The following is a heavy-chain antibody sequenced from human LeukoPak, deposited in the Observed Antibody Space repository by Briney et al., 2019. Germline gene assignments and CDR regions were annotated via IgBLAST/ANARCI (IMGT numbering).Heavy chain of an antibody. CDR1: GGSFSGYY. Sequence: EASETLSLTCAVYGGSFSGYYWSWIRQPPGKGLEWIGEINHSGSTNYNPSLKSRVTISVDTSENQFSLKLSSVTAADTAVYYCARDSRRITIFGVVIGNWFVPWGQGTLVTVSS. D-gene: IGHD3-3*01. CDR2: INHSGST. CDR3: ARDSRRITIFGVVIGNWFVP. V-gene: IGHV4-34*01. J-gene: IGHJ5*02.